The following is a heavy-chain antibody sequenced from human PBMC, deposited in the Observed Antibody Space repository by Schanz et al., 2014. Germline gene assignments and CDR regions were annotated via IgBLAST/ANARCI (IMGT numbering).Heavy chain of an antibody. V-gene: IGHV7-4-1*02. CDR1: GYTFTSYS. CDR3: AREDYLDSSGYSGGY. D-gene: IGHD3-22*01. Sequence: QVQLVQSGSELKKPGASVKVSCKASGYTFTSYSMNWVRQAPGQGLEWMGWINTHTGNPTYAQGFTGRFVFSWDTSGSAAYLQISRLKADATAVYYCAREDYLDSSGYSGGYWGQGTLVTVSS. CDR2: INTHTGNP. J-gene: IGHJ4*02.